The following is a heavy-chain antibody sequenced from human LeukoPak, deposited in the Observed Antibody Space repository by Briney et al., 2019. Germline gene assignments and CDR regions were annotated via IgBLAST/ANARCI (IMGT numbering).Heavy chain of an antibody. Sequence: SETLSLTCTVSGGSISSGGYYWSWIRQHPGKGLEWIGYIYYSGSTYYNPSLKSRVTISVDTSKNQFSLKLSSVTAADTAVHYCARDLGGYNYPWGQGTLVTVSS. CDR3: ARDLGGYNYP. V-gene: IGHV4-31*03. J-gene: IGHJ5*02. CDR1: GGSISSGGYY. CDR2: IYYSGST. D-gene: IGHD5-12*01.